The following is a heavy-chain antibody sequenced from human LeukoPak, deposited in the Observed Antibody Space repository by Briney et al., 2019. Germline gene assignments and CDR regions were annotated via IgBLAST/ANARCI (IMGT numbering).Heavy chain of an antibody. CDR3: ARGPYYNPSDAFDL. CDR1: GFIFRNFA. J-gene: IGHJ3*01. CDR2: MWIDRSDK. V-gene: IGHV3-33*01. D-gene: IGHD3-10*01. Sequence: GRSLRLSCAASGFIFRNFAMQWVRQAPGKGLEWVGVMWIDRSDKYYADSVKGRFTISRDNSRNALYLQMNSLRAEDTAVYYCARGPYYNPSDAFDLWGQGTVVTVFS.